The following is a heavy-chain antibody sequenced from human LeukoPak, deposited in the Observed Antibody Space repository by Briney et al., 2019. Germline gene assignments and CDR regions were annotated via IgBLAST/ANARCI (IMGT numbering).Heavy chain of an antibody. CDR2: INPNSGGT. D-gene: IGHD3-22*01. Sequence: ASVTLSCKASGYTFTGYYMHWVRQAPGHRLEWRGWINPNSGGTNYAQKFQGRVTMTRDTSISTAYMELSRLRSDDTAVYYCARDRRYYDSSGYLDYWGQGTLVTVSS. CDR1: GYTFTGYY. J-gene: IGHJ4*02. V-gene: IGHV1-2*02. CDR3: ARDRRYYDSSGYLDY.